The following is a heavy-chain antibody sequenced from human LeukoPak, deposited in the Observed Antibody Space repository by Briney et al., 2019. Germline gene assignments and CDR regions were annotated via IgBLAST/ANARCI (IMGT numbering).Heavy chain of an antibody. CDR3: ATVLRGAAAGYDTNGWFDP. V-gene: IGHV1-24*01. Sequence: ASVKVSCKVSGYTLTELSMHWVRQAPGKGLEWMGGFDPEDGETTYAQKFQGRVTMTEDTSIDTAYMELSSLRSEDTAVYYCATVLRGAAAGYDTNGWFDPWGQGTLVTVSS. CDR1: GYTLTELS. CDR2: FDPEDGET. D-gene: IGHD6-13*01. J-gene: IGHJ5*02.